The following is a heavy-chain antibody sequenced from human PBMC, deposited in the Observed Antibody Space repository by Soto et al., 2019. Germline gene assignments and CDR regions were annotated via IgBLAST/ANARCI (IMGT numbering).Heavy chain of an antibody. Sequence: GGALRLSCTASELTYNRYPMSWVRQAPRKGLEWVSSIGGSSDNTYYADSVKGRFTISRDNSKTTLYLQMASLRAEDTAVYYCATDSHFDSSAYYYVDAPYYDYWGQGTQVTVSS. J-gene: IGHJ4*02. CDR1: ELTYNRYP. CDR3: ATDSHFDSSAYYYVDAPYYDY. CDR2: IGGSSDNT. V-gene: IGHV3-23*01. D-gene: IGHD3-22*01.